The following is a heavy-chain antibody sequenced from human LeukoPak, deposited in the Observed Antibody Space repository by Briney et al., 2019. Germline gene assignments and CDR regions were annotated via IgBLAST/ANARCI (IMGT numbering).Heavy chain of an antibody. CDR2: IRQDGSET. Sequence: GGSLTLSCVTSGFSFSTYWMSWVRQPPGKGLEWVAYIRQDGSETYYVDSVKGRFTISRDIAKQSVFLQMNSLRAEDTAVYYCARLSAMVRGPEDIFYFEFWGLGTLVTVSA. V-gene: IGHV3-7*01. CDR3: ARLSAMVRGPEDIFYFEF. D-gene: IGHD3-10*01. J-gene: IGHJ4*02. CDR1: GFSFSTYW.